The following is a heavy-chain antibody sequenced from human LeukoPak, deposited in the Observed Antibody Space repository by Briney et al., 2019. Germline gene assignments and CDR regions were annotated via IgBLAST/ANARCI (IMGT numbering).Heavy chain of an antibody. Sequence: SVKVSCKASGGTFSSYAISWVRQAPGQGLEWMGRIIPILGVANYAQKFQGRVTITADKSTSTAYMELSSLRSEDTAVYYCARSVKWIQLWLRSGYYGMDVWGQGTTVTVSS. V-gene: IGHV1-69*04. CDR3: ARSVKWIQLWLRSGYYGMDV. J-gene: IGHJ6*02. D-gene: IGHD5-18*01. CDR2: IIPILGVA. CDR1: GGTFSSYA.